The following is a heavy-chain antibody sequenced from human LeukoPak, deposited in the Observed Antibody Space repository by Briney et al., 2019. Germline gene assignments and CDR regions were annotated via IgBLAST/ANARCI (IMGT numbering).Heavy chain of an antibody. CDR3: ARAGQAYYFDY. D-gene: IGHD3-10*01. Sequence: SETLSLTCTASGGSVSSGSYYWSWIRQPAGTGLEWIGRIYTSGSTNYNPSLKSRVTISVDTSKNQFSLKLSSVTAADTAVYYCARAGQAYYFDYWGQGTLVTVSS. CDR2: IYTSGST. J-gene: IGHJ4*02. V-gene: IGHV4-61*02. CDR1: GGSVSSGSYY.